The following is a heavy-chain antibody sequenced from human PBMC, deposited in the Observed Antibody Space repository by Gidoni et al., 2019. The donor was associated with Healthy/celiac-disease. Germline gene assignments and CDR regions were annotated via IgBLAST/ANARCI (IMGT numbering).Heavy chain of an antibody. CDR1: GGTFSSYA. V-gene: IGHV1-69*01. Sequence: QVQLVQSGAAVKKPGSSVKVSCKASGGTFSSYAISWVRQAPGQGLEWMGGVVPIYGTASYAQKSQSRVTITADESTNTAYMELSSLRSEDTAVYYCARETSTVTKVNWFDPWGQGTLVTVSS. CDR3: ARETSTVTKVNWFDP. D-gene: IGHD4-17*01. J-gene: IGHJ5*02. CDR2: VVPIYGTA.